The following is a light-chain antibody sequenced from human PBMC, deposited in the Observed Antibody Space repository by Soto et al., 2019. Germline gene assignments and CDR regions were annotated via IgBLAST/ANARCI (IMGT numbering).Light chain of an antibody. J-gene: IGLJ2*01. CDR1: SSDVGGYNY. V-gene: IGLV2-14*03. CDR3: ASFTRCVTVV. Sequence: QSALTQPASVSGSPGQSITISCAGTSSDVGGYNYVSWYQQHPGKVPRLIISDVNKRPSGVSDRFSGSKSGNTASLTISGLQAEDEADYYCASFTRCVTVVFGGGTKVTVL. CDR2: DVN.